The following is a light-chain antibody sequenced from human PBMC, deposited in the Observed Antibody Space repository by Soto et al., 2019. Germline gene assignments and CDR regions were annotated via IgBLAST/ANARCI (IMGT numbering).Light chain of an antibody. Sequence: QSALTQPASVSGSPGQSITISCTGTSSDVGGYNYVSWYQQHSGKAPKLMIYDVSNRPSGVSNRFSGSKSGNTASLTISGLQAEDEADYYCSSYTSSSTRGVFGGGTKLTVL. CDR3: SSYTSSSTRGV. CDR2: DVS. CDR1: SSDVGGYNY. J-gene: IGLJ2*01. V-gene: IGLV2-14*01.